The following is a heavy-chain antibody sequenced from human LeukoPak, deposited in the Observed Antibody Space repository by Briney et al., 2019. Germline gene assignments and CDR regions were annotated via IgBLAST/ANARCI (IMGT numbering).Heavy chain of an antibody. CDR3: ARDYGEGGYYFDY. CDR2: ISYDGSNK. D-gene: IGHD4-17*01. V-gene: IGHV3-30*03. J-gene: IGHJ4*02. CDR1: GFTFSNYG. Sequence: GGSLRLSCAASGFTFSNYGMHWVRQAPGKGLEWVAVISYDGSNKYYADSVKGRFTISRDNSKNTLYLQMNSLRAEDTAVYYCARDYGEGGYYFDYWGQGTLVTVSS.